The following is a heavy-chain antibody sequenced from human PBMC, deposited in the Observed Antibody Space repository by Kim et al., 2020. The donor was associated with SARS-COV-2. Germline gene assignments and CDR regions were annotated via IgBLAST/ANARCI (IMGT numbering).Heavy chain of an antibody. Sequence: GGSLRLSCAASGFTFSSYGMHWVRQAPGKGLEWVAVISYDGSNKYYADSVKGRFTISRDNSKNTLYLQMNSLRAEDTAVYYCAKDGRITGTLDPWGQGTLVTVSS. CDR1: GFTFSSYG. D-gene: IGHD1-20*01. V-gene: IGHV3-30*18. CDR3: AKDGRITGTLDP. CDR2: ISYDGSNK. J-gene: IGHJ5*02.